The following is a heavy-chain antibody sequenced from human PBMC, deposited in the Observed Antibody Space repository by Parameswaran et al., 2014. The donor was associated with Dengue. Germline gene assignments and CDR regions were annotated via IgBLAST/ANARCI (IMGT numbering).Heavy chain of an antibody. CDR3: ARLDYYYLYGMDL. V-gene: IGHV1-46*01. CDR2: INPSGGRT. CDR1: GYTFTSYN. J-gene: IGHJ6*02. Sequence: PGASVKVSCKASGYTFTSYNIHWVRQAPGQGLEWMGMINPSGGRTTSAQRFQGRVTMTSDTSTSTVSMELSSLRSDDTAVYYCARLDYYYLYGMDLWGQGTTVTVSS.